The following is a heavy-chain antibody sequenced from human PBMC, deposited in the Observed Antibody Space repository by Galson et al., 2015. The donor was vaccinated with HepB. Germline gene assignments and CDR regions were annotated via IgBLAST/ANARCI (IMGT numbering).Heavy chain of an antibody. CDR3: AKDISKEGIAAAGTEDYYYGMDV. Sequence: SLRLSCAASGFTFDDYAMHWVRQAPGKGLEWVSLISWDGGSTYYADSVKGRFTISRDNSKNSLYLQMNSLRAENTALYYCAKDISKEGIAAAGTEDYYYGMDVWGQGTTVTVSS. V-gene: IGHV3-43D*03. CDR2: ISWDGGST. CDR1: GFTFDDYA. J-gene: IGHJ6*02. D-gene: IGHD6-13*01.